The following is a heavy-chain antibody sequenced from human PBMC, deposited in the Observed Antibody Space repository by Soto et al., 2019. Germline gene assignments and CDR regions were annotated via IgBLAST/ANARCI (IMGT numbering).Heavy chain of an antibody. CDR1: GFTFSSYA. J-gene: IGHJ5*01. Sequence: HPGGSLRLSCAASGFTFSSYAMSWVRQAPGKGLEWVSAISGSGGSTYYADSVKGRFTISRDNSKNTLYLQMNSLRAEDTAVYYCAKGKISTTTYTSFDSWGQGTLVTVSS. CDR3: AKGKISTTTYTSFDS. V-gene: IGHV3-23*01. CDR2: ISGSGGST. D-gene: IGHD1-26*01.